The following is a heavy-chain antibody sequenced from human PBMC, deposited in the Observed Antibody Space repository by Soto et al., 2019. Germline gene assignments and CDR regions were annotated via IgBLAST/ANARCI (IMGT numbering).Heavy chain of an antibody. D-gene: IGHD4-17*01. J-gene: IGHJ5*02. Sequence: QVQLVQSGAEVKKPGASVKVSCKASGYTFTSYDINWVRQATGQGLEYLGWMNPNSGNTGYVQKFQGRVTXTXXXSXXTAYMELSSLRSEDTAVYFCAGGVKYGAYSRWFDPWGQGTLVTVSS. CDR1: GYTFTSYD. CDR2: MNPNSGNT. CDR3: AGGVKYGAYSRWFDP. V-gene: IGHV1-8*01.